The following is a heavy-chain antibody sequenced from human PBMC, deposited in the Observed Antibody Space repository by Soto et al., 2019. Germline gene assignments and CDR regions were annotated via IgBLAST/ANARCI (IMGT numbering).Heavy chain of an antibody. D-gene: IGHD2-15*01. CDR3: ARTKCSGGSCYSWSLDY. CDR2: RYYSEST. V-gene: IGHV4-31*03. J-gene: IGHJ4*02. CDR1: GGSITTGGYY. Sequence: PSETLSLTCTVSGGSITTGGYYWSWIRQLPGKGLEWIGHRYYSESTYYNPSLRSRVSISLDTSKNQFSPKLSFVTAADTAMYYWARTKCSGGSCYSWSLDYWGQGTPVTVSS.